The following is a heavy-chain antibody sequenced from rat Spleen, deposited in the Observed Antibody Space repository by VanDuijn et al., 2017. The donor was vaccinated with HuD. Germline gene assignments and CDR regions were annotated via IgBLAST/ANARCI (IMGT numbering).Heavy chain of an antibody. V-gene: IGHV5-29*01. J-gene: IGHJ2*01. D-gene: IGHD1-12*03. CDR2: ISHDGSST. Sequence: EVQLVESDGGLVQPGRSLKLSCAVSGFTFSDNYMAWVRQAPTKGLEWVATISHDGSSTYYRDPEKGRFTISRDNAKTTLYLQMDSLRSEDTATYYCARTYYYDGYYYFDYWGQGVMVTVSS. CDR3: ARTYYYDGYYYFDY. CDR1: GFTFSDNY.